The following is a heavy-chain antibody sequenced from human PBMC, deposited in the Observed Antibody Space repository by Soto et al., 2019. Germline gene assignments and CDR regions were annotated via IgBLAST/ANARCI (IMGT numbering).Heavy chain of an antibody. J-gene: IGHJ6*02. Sequence: QVQLQESGPGLVKPSETLTLTCTVSGGSVSSGSYYWSWIRQPPGKGLEWIGYIFYSGSTKYNPFLKSRVTLPMDTSKTQFSLKVATVTAADTAVYDCTRDKIYYDSSGFRLYGMDVCGQGTTVSVS. V-gene: IGHV4-61*01. CDR3: TRDKIYYDSSGFRLYGMDV. CDR1: GGSVSSGSYY. D-gene: IGHD3-22*01. CDR2: IFYSGST.